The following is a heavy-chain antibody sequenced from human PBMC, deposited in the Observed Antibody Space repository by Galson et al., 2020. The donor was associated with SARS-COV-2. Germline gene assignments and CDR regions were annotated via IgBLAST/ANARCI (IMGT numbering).Heavy chain of an antibody. Sequence: GGSLRLSCAASGFTFSSYAMHWVRQAPGKGLEWVAVISYDGSNKYYADSVKGRFTISRDNSKNTLYLQMNSLRAEDTAVYYCARANYGAYYYGMDVWGQGTTVTVSS. D-gene: IGHD4-17*01. CDR1: GFTFSSYA. CDR3: ARANYGAYYYGMDV. V-gene: IGHV3-30*04. J-gene: IGHJ6*02. CDR2: ISYDGSNK.